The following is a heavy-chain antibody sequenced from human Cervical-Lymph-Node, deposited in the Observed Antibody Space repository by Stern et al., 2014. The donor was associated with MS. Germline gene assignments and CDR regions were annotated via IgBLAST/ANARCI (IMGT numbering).Heavy chain of an antibody. V-gene: IGHV4-34*01. Sequence: QVQLQQWGAGLLKPSETLSLTCAVYGGAFSGYYWSWVRQPPGKGLEWIGEINHSGTTTYKPSPTRRITLSVATTTNQFSHQLSPVTAADTAVYYCACRRRGPIGYWGQGTLVTVSS. CDR2: INHSGTT. CDR1: GGAFSGYY. CDR3: ACRRRGPIGY. J-gene: IGHJ4*02. D-gene: IGHD3-10*01.